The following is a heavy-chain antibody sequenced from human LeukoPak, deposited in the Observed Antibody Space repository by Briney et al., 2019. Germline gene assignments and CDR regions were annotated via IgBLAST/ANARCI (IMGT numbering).Heavy chain of an antibody. CDR2: IRYDGSNK. D-gene: IGHD2-2*01. J-gene: IGHJ4*02. Sequence: PGGSLRLSCAASGFTFSSYGMHWVRQAPGKGLEWVAFIRYDGSNKYYADSVKGRFTISRDNSKNTLYLQMNSLRAEDTAVYYCAKDRVVPAANYFDYWGQGTLVTVS. CDR3: AKDRVVPAANYFDY. CDR1: GFTFSSYG. V-gene: IGHV3-30*02.